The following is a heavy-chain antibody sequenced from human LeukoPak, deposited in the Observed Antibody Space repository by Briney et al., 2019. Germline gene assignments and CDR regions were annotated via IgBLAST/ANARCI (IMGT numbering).Heavy chain of an antibody. J-gene: IGHJ4*02. Sequence: SETLSLTCTVSGGSISSYYWSWIRQHPGKGLEWIGYIYYSGSTYYNPSLKSRVTISVDTSKNQFSLKRSSVTAADTAVYYCARVGAVAGRSSFSFDSWGQGTLVTVSS. CDR3: ARVGAVAGRSSFSFDS. CDR2: IYYSGST. V-gene: IGHV4-59*01. CDR1: GGSISSYY. D-gene: IGHD6-19*01.